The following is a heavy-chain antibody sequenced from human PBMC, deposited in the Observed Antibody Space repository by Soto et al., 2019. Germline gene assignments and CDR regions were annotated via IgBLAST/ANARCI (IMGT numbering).Heavy chain of an antibody. V-gene: IGHV4-34*01. CDR3: ARAHRNPVLLRGYGPIPTGLDP. CDR2: INHSGST. D-gene: IGHD5-18*01. CDR1: GGSFSGYY. Sequence: SETLSLTWAVYGGSFSGYYWSWIRQPPGKGLEWIGEINHSGSTNYNPSLKSRVTISVDTSKNQFSLKLSSVTAADTAVYYCARAHRNPVLLRGYGPIPTGLDPWGEGTLVTGSS. J-gene: IGHJ5*02.